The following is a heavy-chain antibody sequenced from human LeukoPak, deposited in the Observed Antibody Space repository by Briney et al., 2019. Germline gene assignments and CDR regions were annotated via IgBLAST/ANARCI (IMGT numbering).Heavy chain of an antibody. V-gene: IGHV3-11*01. J-gene: IGHJ2*01. CDR1: GFTFSDYV. CDR2: ISASANTI. Sequence: PGGSLRLSCVGSGFTFSDYVMGWIRQAPGKGLGWISYISASANTIYYADSVKGRFTISRDNAKNSLYVQLTSLSAEDTAVYFCARDRWGPTKSFDLWGRGTLVTVSS. CDR3: ARDRWGPTKSFDL. D-gene: IGHD3-16*01.